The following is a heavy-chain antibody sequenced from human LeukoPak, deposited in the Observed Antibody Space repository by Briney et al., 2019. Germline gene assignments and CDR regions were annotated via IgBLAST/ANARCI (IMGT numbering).Heavy chain of an antibody. D-gene: IGHD1-26*01. V-gene: IGHV3-66*01. CDR3: ARWEARDTWVYDY. CDR1: GFTVSNNY. Sequence: GGSLRLSCAASGFTVSNNYMTWVRQAPGKGLEWVSLIYSGGSTYYADSVKGRFTISRDNAKNSLYLQMSSLRAEDTAVYYCARWEARDTWVYDYWGQGTLVTVSS. CDR2: IYSGGST. J-gene: IGHJ4*02.